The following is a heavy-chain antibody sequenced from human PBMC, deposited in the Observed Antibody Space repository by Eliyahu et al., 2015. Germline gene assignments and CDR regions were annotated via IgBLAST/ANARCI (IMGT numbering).Heavy chain of an antibody. CDR1: GGSXXXGXYX. D-gene: IGHD3-22*01. Sequence: QVQLQESGPGLVKPTXTLSLTCTVSGGSXXXGXYXXSWIRQPPGKGLEWIGYIYYSGSTNYNPSLKSRVTISVDTSKNQFSLKLSSVTAADTAVYYCARARITMIVVVSDQDAFDIWGQGTMVTVSS. V-gene: IGHV4-61*01. CDR3: ARARITMIVVVSDQDAFDI. J-gene: IGHJ3*02. CDR2: IYYSGST.